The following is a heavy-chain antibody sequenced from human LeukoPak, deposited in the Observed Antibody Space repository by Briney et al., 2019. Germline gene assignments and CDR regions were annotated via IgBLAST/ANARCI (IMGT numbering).Heavy chain of an antibody. J-gene: IGHJ4*02. V-gene: IGHV4-4*02. Sequence: SGTLSLTCAVSGDSISSSYWWSWVRQPPGKGLEWIGEIYYSDSTNYNPSLKSRVTISVDKSKNQFSLKLYSVTAADTAVYYCARLGACGSDWCLADYWGQGALVTVAS. CDR3: ARLGACGSDWCLADY. CDR2: IYYSDST. D-gene: IGHD2-21*01. CDR1: GDSISSSYW.